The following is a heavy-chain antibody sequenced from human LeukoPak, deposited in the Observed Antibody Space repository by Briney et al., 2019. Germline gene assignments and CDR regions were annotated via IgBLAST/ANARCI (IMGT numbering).Heavy chain of an antibody. CDR2: FYHSGST. D-gene: IGHD4-11*01. J-gene: IGHJ6*03. V-gene: IGHV4-38-2*01. Sequence: PSETLSLTCAVSGYSISSGYYWGWIRQPPGKGLEWIGSFYHSGSTYYNPSLKSRVTISVDTSKNQFSLKLSSVTAADTAVYYCARHRETTVTTYFYYYYYMDVWGKGTTVTVSS. CDR3: ARHRETTVTTYFYYYYYMDV. CDR1: GYSISSGYY.